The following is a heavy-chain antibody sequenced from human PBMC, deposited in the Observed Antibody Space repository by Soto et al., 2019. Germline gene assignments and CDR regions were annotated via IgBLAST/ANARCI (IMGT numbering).Heavy chain of an antibody. Sequence: QVQLVESGGGVIQPGKSLRLSCSASGCAFSTYGMHWFRQAPGKGLEWVAVLWAAGSRQFYGDHVKGRFTISRDNSKNTLYLQMNSLRVDHTALYYCVGANGYWDLSDHWGQGTLVTVSS. D-gene: IGHD3-22*01. CDR1: GCAFSTYG. CDR3: VGANGYWDLSDH. J-gene: IGHJ4*02. CDR2: LWAAGSRQ. V-gene: IGHV3-33*08.